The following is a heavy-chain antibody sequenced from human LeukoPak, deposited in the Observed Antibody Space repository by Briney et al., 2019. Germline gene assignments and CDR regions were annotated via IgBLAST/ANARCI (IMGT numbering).Heavy chain of an antibody. V-gene: IGHV4-59*08. J-gene: IGHJ4*02. CDR3: ERQRAGYHVDW. D-gene: IGHD3-9*01. Sequence: PSETLSLTCSVSHVSMSPNYRTWIRQPPGKGLEWIGSISYSGTINSNASLKSRVTISVDTSKNQFSLKLSSVTAAETAVYYCERQRAGYHVDWWGQGTLVTVSS. CDR1: HVSMSPNY. CDR2: ISYSGTI.